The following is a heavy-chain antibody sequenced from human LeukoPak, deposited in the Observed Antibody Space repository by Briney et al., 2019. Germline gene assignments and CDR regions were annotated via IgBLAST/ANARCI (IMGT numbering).Heavy chain of an antibody. CDR3: ARHGNMEQLGLYYYYYMDV. V-gene: IGHV4-59*05. Sequence: SETLSLTCTVSGGSISSYYWSWIRQPPGKGLEWIGSIYYSGSTYYNPSLKSRVTISVDTSKNQFSLKLSSVTAADTAVYYCARHGNMEQLGLYYYYYMDVWGKGTTVTVSS. CDR1: GGSISSYY. D-gene: IGHD6-6*01. CDR2: IYYSGST. J-gene: IGHJ6*03.